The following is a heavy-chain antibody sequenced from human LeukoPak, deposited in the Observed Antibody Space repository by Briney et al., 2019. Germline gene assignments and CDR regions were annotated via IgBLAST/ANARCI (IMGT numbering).Heavy chain of an antibody. J-gene: IGHJ4*02. D-gene: IGHD2-2*01. CDR1: GFTFSSYG. Sequence: GGSLRLSCAASGFTFSSYGMHWVRQAPGKGLEWVAVISYDGSNKYYADSVKGRFTISRDNSKNTLYLQMNSLRAEDTAVYYCAKGGKVPAAISASWYSFSSSEFDYWGQGTLVTASS. CDR3: AKGGKVPAAISASWYSFSSSEFDY. V-gene: IGHV3-30*18. CDR2: ISYDGSNK.